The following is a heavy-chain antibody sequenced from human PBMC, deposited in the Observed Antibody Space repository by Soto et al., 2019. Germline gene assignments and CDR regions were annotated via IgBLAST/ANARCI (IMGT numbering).Heavy chain of an antibody. D-gene: IGHD6-6*01. Sequence: EVQLLESGGGLVQPGGSLRLSCAASGFTFSSYAMSWVRQAPGKGLEWVSAISGSGGSTYYADSVKGRFTISGDNSKNTLYLQMNSLRAEDTAVYYCAKGRYSPLAARPGLVDYWGQGTLVTVSS. V-gene: IGHV3-23*01. CDR3: AKGRYSPLAARPGLVDY. CDR2: ISGSGGST. J-gene: IGHJ4*02. CDR1: GFTFSSYA.